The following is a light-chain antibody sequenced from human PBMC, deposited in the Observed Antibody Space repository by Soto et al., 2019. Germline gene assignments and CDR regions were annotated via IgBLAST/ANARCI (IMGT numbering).Light chain of an antibody. CDR3: QTWGTALYVV. CDR1: SGHSSYA. V-gene: IGLV4-69*01. CDR2: VNSDGSH. Sequence: QSVLTQSPSASASLGASVKLTCTLSSGHSSYAIAWYQQQPEKGPRYLMKVNSDGSHTKGDGIPDRFSGSSSGAERYLTISSLQSEDEADYYCQTWGTALYVVFGGGTKVTVL. J-gene: IGLJ2*01.